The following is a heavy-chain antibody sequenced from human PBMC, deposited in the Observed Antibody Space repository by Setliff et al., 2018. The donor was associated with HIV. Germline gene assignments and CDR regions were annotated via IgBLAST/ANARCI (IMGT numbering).Heavy chain of an antibody. CDR2: ISGYNADT. CDR3: ARDHMSVGAWVGATSRGLFQH. J-gene: IGHJ1*01. CDR1: GYRFSTFG. D-gene: IGHD1-26*01. Sequence: ASVKVSCKASGYRFSTFGISWVRQAPGQGLEWMGWISGYNADTDYAQKFQGRVSMTTDISTNTAYMELRSLRSDDTAVYYCARDHMSVGAWVGATSRGLFQHWGQGTLVTVSS. V-gene: IGHV1-18*01.